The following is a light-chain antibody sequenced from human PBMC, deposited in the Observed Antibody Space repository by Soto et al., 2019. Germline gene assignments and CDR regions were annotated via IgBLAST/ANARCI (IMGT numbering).Light chain of an antibody. V-gene: IGLV2-8*01. J-gene: IGLJ3*02. Sequence: QSALTQPPSASGSPGQSVTISCTGTSSDVGAYNYVSWYQQYPGKAPKLMIYEATKRPSGVPDRFSGSKSGNTASLTVSGLQAEDEADYYCTSYVGNNIWVFGGGTKLTVL. CDR3: TSYVGNNIWV. CDR1: SSDVGAYNY. CDR2: EAT.